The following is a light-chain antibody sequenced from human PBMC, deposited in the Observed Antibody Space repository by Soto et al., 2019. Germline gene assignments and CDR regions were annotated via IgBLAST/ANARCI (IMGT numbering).Light chain of an antibody. V-gene: IGKV1-39*01. J-gene: IGKJ1*01. CDR2: AAS. CDR3: QQSYSTPPT. Sequence: DIQMTQSPSSLSASVGDRVTITCRASQSISSYLNWYQQKPGKAPKLLIYAASSLQSGVPSRLSGSGSGTDFTRTISSLQPEDFATYYCQQSYSTPPTFGQGTKVEIK. CDR1: QSISSY.